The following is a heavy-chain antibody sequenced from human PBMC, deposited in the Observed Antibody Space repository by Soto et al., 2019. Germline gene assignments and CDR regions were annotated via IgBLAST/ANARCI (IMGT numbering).Heavy chain of an antibody. V-gene: IGHV4-30-4*08. D-gene: IGHD2-2*01. J-gene: IGHJ5*02. CDR2: ISDSGST. CDR3: ALYQPPEFDP. CDR1: GASIGSGDDY. Sequence: ASETLSLTCSVSGASIGSGDDYWTWIRQSPGKGLEWIGYISDSGSTFYNPSLRSRLTIALDTSKNHFSLKLNSVTAADTAVYYCALYQPPEFDPWGQ.